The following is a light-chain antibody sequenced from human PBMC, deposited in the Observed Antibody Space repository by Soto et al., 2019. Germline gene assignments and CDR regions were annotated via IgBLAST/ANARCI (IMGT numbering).Light chain of an antibody. Sequence: EIVMTQSPATLSVSPGERATLSCRASQSVSSNLAWYQQKPGQAPRLLIYGASTRATGIPARFSGTGSGTDFTLPVSSLQSEDFALYYCQQYDNWPQTFGQGTKVDIK. CDR2: GAS. CDR3: QQYDNWPQT. J-gene: IGKJ1*01. V-gene: IGKV3-15*01. CDR1: QSVSSN.